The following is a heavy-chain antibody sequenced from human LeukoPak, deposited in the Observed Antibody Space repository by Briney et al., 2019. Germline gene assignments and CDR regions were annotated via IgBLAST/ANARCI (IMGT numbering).Heavy chain of an antibody. Sequence: PGGSLRLSCAASGFTFDDYAMHWVRQAPGKGLEWVSGISWNSGSIGYADSVKGRFTISRDNAKNSLYLQMNSLRAEDTALYYCAARPGYDILTGYYNYWGQGTLVTVSS. D-gene: IGHD3-9*01. V-gene: IGHV3-9*01. CDR2: ISWNSGSI. CDR1: GFTFDDYA. J-gene: IGHJ4*02. CDR3: AARPGYDILTGYYNY.